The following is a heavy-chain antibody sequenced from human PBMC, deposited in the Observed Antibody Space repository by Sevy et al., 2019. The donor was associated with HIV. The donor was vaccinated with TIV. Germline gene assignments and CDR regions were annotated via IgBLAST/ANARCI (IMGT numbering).Heavy chain of an antibody. D-gene: IGHD6-19*01. J-gene: IGHJ5*02. CDR3: AGQTSGWYDWFDP. CDR2: INPTSGGT. CDR1: TYNFIGYY. V-gene: IGHV1-2*06. Sequence: ASVKVSCKASTYNFIGYYIHRVRQAPGQGLEWIGRINPTSGGTKYAHKFQGRVTVTIDMSVSTAYMELTRLTSDDTAIYYCAGQTSGWYDWFDPWGPGTLVTVSS.